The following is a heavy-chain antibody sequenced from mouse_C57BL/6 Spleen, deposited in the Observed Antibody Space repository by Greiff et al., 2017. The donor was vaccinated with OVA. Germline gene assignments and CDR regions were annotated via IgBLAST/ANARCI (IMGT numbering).Heavy chain of an antibody. D-gene: IGHD1-1*01. CDR1: GYTFTDYY. V-gene: IGHV1-26*01. Sequence: EVQLQQSGPELVKPGASVKISCKASGYTFTDYYMNWVKQSHGKSLEWIGDINPNNGGTSYNQKFKGKATLTVDKSSSTAYMELRSLTSEDSAFYYCARSLYYYGSSYFDYWGQGTTLTVSS. J-gene: IGHJ2*01. CDR3: ARSLYYYGSSYFDY. CDR2: INPNNGGT.